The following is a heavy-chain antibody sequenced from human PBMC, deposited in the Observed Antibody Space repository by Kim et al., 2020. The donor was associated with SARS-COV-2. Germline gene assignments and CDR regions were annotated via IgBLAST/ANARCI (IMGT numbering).Heavy chain of an antibody. J-gene: IGHJ4*02. Sequence: GGSLRLSCVASGFIFNNYAMNWVRQAPEKGLEWVSAIWGSGTRTYYIDSVKGRFTISRDNSKNTLYLQMNSLRAEDTAVYYCAKGNLSPDYHFDNWGQGT. CDR2: IWGSGTRT. CDR3: AKGNLSPDYHFDN. D-gene: IGHD4-17*01. CDR1: GFIFNNYA. V-gene: IGHV3-23*01.